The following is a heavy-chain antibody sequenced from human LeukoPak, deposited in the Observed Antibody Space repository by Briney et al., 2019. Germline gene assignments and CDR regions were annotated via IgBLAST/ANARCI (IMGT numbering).Heavy chain of an antibody. CDR3: ATQQYCSRTSCHLNYYYYMDV. CDR1: GGTFSSYA. D-gene: IGHD2-2*01. V-gene: IGHV1-69*05. J-gene: IGHJ6*03. Sequence: GASVKVSCKASGGTFSSYAISWVRQAPGQGLEWMGGIIPIFGTANYAQKFQGRVTITTDESTSTSYMELSSLRSEDTVVYYCATQQYCSRTSCHLNYYYYMDVWGKGTTVTVSS. CDR2: IIPIFGTA.